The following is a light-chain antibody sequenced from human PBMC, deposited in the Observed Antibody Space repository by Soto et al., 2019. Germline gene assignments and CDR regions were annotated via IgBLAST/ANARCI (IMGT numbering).Light chain of an antibody. CDR3: QQYNNWPRT. J-gene: IGKJ1*01. Sequence: EIVFTQSPATLSFSPVERATLSCRASQSVSSYLAWYQQKPGQAPRLLIYDASNRATGIPARFSGSGSGTEFTLTISSLQSEDFAVYYCQQYNNWPRTFGQGTKVDIK. CDR1: QSVSSY. CDR2: DAS. V-gene: IGKV3-11*01.